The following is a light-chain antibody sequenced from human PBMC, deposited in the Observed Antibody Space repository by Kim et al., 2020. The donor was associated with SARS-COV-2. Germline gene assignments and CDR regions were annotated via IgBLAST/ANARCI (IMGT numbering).Light chain of an antibody. CDR2: SVS. CDR1: QSVCSHC. J-gene: IGKJ2*01. V-gene: IGKV3-20*01. CDR3: QQYGIAPPYT. Sequence: SPGERPTRSCRTSQSVCSHCLAWYQQKPGQAPRPLIYSVSNRATGIPDRFSGSGSGTDFTLTISRLEPEDFAVYYCQQYGIAPPYTFGQGTKLEI.